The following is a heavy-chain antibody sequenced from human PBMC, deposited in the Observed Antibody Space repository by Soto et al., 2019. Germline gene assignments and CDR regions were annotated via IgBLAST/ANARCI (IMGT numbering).Heavy chain of an antibody. V-gene: IGHV3-21*01. CDR2: ISSSSYI. J-gene: IGHJ4*02. CDR3: ARDRRGDYDY. Sequence: FRQAPGKGLEWVSSISSSSYIYYADSVKGRFTISRDNAKNSLYLQMNSLRAEDTAVYYCARDRRGDYDYWGQGPLLTVSS.